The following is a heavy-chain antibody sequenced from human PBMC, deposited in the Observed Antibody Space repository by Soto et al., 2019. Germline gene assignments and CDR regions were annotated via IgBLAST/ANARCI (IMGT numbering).Heavy chain of an antibody. CDR1: GYIFATYW. Sequence: GESLKISCQGSGYIFATYWIAWLRQMPGKGLEWMGIIYPADSDTKYSPSFEGQVTMSADKSISTAYLHWSSLKSSDTAVYYCARRGYNYDTSGHLSHLAMDVWGQGTTVTVSS. D-gene: IGHD3-22*01. CDR2: IYPADSDT. V-gene: IGHV5-51*03. CDR3: ARRGYNYDTSGHLSHLAMDV. J-gene: IGHJ6*02.